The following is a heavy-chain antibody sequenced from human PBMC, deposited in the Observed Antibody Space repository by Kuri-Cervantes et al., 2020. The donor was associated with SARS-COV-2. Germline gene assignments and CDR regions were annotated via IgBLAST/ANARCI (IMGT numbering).Heavy chain of an antibody. CDR2: ISGSGGST. CDR3: AKDPYDFWSGYYLYYFDY. J-gene: IGHJ4*02. D-gene: IGHD3-3*01. CDR1: GFTFSSYA. Sequence: GESLKISCAASGFTFSSYAMSWVRQAPGKGLEWVSAISGSGGSTYYVDSVKGRFTISRDNSKNTLYLQMNSLRAEDTAVYYCAKDPYDFWSGYYLYYFDYWGQGTLVTVSS. V-gene: IGHV3-23*01.